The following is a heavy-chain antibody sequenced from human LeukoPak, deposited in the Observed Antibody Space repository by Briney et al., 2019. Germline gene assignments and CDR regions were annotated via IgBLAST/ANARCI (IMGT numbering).Heavy chain of an antibody. Sequence: PGGSLRLSCAASGFTFSSYAMSWVRQAPGKGLEWVSAISGSGGSTYYADSVKGRFTVSRDNSKNTLYLQMNSLRAEDTAVYYCAKGPNWNYSEFDYWGQGTLVTVSA. CDR2: ISGSGGST. D-gene: IGHD1-7*01. V-gene: IGHV3-23*01. CDR3: AKGPNWNYSEFDY. CDR1: GFTFSSYA. J-gene: IGHJ4*02.